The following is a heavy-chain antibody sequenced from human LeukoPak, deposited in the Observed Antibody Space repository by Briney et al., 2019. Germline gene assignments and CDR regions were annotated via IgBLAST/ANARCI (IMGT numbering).Heavy chain of an antibody. CDR1: GGSFSGYY. CDR3: ARGRGRMVPPLRAFDI. Sequence: SETLSLTCAVYGGSFSGYYWSWLRQPPGKGVEGIGEINHSGSTNYNPSLKSRVTISVDTSKNQFSLKLSSVTAADTAVYYCARGRGRMVPPLRAFDIWGQGTMVTVSS. CDR2: INHSGST. J-gene: IGHJ3*02. D-gene: IGHD2-2*01. V-gene: IGHV4-34*01.